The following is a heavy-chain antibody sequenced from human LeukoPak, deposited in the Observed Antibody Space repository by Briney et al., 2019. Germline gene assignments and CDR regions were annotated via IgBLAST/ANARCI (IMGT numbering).Heavy chain of an antibody. V-gene: IGHV3-7*01. CDR1: GFIFSNSW. D-gene: IGHD4-17*01. CDR2: INKDGSDQ. J-gene: IGHJ5*02. CDR3: SRTTVTAGRTNWFDP. Sequence: PGGSLRLSCAASGFIFSNSWMNWVRQAPGQGLEGVANINKDGSDQYYVESLKGRFTISRDNAKNSLYLQMDSLRAGDTAVYYCSRTTVTAGRTNWFDPWGQGTLVIVSS.